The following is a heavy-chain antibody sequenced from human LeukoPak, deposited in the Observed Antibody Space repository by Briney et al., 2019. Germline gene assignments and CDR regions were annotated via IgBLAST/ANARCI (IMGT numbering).Heavy chain of an antibody. V-gene: IGHV3-23*01. CDR3: APPRKYYDSSGY. D-gene: IGHD3-22*01. J-gene: IGHJ4*02. Sequence: GGSLRLSCAASGFTFSSFAMSWVRQGPGKGLEWVSTFGGGAGTTSYADSVKGRFTISRDNSKNTLYLQMNSLRAEDTAVYYCAPPRKYYDSSGYWGQGTLVTVSS. CDR1: GFTFSSFA. CDR2: FGGGAGTT.